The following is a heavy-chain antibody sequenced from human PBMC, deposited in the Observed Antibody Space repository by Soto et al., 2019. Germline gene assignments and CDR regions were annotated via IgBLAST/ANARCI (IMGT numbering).Heavy chain of an antibody. Sequence: QVQLQQWGAGLLKPSETLSLTCAVYGGSFSDFHWSWIRQPPGKGLEWIGEIHHRGNTNHNPSLRSRVTMSVDTSQKQFSLKMTSVTAADTAVYYCARTHYSMDVWDKGTTVTVSS. J-gene: IGHJ6*03. CDR3: ARTHYSMDV. V-gene: IGHV4-34*01. CDR2: IHHRGNT. CDR1: GGSFSDFH.